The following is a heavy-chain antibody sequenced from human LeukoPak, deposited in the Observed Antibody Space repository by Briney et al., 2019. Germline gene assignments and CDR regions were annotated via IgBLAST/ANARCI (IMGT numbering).Heavy chain of an antibody. CDR2: IIPIFGTA. V-gene: IGHV1-69*05. CDR1: GGTFSSYA. Sequence: SVKVSCKASGGTFSSYAISWVRQAPGQGLEWMGGIIPIFGTANYAQKFQGRVTITTNESTSTAYMELRSLRSDDTAVYYCARDLIVVVPAAITNLDYWGQGTLVTVSS. J-gene: IGHJ4*02. CDR3: ARDLIVVVPAAITNLDY. D-gene: IGHD2-2*01.